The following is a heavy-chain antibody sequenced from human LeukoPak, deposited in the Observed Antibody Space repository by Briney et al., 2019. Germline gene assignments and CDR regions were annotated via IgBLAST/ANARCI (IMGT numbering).Heavy chain of an antibody. V-gene: IGHV1-18*01. CDR3: ARRTSPYGGNYYYFDY. CDR2: VSSYNGNT. Sequence: ASVRVSCKACGYTFTRSGISWVRQAPGQGLEWIASVSSYNGNTTYAQKLQGSVTMTTDTFTNTAYMELSSLRSDVPAVYYCARRTSPYGGNYYYFDYWGQGTLVTVSS. J-gene: IGHJ4*02. CDR1: GYTFTRSG. D-gene: IGHD4-23*01.